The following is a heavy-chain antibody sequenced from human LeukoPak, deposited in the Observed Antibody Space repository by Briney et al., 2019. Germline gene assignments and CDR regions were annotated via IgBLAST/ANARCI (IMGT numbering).Heavy chain of an antibody. V-gene: IGHV1-2*02. D-gene: IGHD3-10*01. Sequence: ASVKVSCKASGYTFTSYYMHWVRQAPGQGLEWMGWINPNSGGTNYAQKFQGRVTMTRDTSISTAYMELSRLRSDDTAVYYCARDRAYGSGSSTDYWGQGALVTVSS. CDR2: INPNSGGT. J-gene: IGHJ4*02. CDR1: GYTFTSYY. CDR3: ARDRAYGSGSSTDY.